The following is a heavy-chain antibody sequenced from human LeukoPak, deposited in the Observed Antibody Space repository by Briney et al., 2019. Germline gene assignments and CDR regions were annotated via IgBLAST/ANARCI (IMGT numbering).Heavy chain of an antibody. J-gene: IGHJ4*02. V-gene: IGHV1-18*01. CDR1: GYTFNSYG. Sequence: ASVTVTCKAFGYTFNSYGVSWVRQAPGQGLEWMGWISAYNGNTKYAQKFQGRVTMTTDTSTSTAYMELRSLRSDDTAVYYCARDLDSSSWLDYWGQGTLVTVSS. CDR3: ARDLDSSSWLDY. CDR2: ISAYNGNT. D-gene: IGHD6-13*01.